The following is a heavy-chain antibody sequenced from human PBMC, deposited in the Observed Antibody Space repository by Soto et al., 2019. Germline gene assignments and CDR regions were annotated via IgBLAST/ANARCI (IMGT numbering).Heavy chain of an antibody. J-gene: IGHJ4*02. V-gene: IGHV3-74*01. CDR3: ARGSIAVAPFDS. CDR1: GFSFSSYW. Sequence: EVQLVESGGGLVQPGGSLRLSCAASGFSFSSYWMHWVRQAPGKGLVWVSRIYADVRSTTYADSVKGRFGISRDNAKNMVYLQMNSLRAEDTAVYYCARGSIAVAPFDSWGQGTLVTVSS. D-gene: IGHD6-19*01. CDR2: IYADVRST.